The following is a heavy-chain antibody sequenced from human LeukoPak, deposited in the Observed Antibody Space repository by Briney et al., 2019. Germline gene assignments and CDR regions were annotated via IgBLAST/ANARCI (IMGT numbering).Heavy chain of an antibody. J-gene: IGHJ3*02. V-gene: IGHV3-30*02. CDR1: GFTFSSYG. Sequence: GGSLRLSCAASGFTFSSYGMHWVRQAPGKGLEWVACIRYDGSNKYYADSVKGRFTISRDNAKNSLYLQMNSLRAEDTAVYYCARVYSSGHDAFDIWGQGTMVTVSS. D-gene: IGHD6-19*01. CDR2: IRYDGSNK. CDR3: ARVYSSGHDAFDI.